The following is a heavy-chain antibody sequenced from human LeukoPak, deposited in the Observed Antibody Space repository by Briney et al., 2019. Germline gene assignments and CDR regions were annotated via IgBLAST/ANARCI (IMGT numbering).Heavy chain of an antibody. CDR3: AKSRYGGYDFFDY. V-gene: IGHV3-23*01. Sequence: GGSLRLSCAASGFTFGNYVLTWVRQARGEGREWVSTISGSGGNTFYADSVKGRFTISRDSSRNTLFLQMSSLRAGDTAIYYCAKSRYGGYDFFDYWGQGALVTVSS. CDR2: ISGSGGNT. J-gene: IGHJ4*02. CDR1: GFTFGNYV. D-gene: IGHD5-12*01.